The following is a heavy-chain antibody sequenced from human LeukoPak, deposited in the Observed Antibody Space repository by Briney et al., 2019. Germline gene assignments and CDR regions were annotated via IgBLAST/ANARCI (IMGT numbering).Heavy chain of an antibody. J-gene: IGHJ5*02. Sequence: ASLRLLSTPSVYRFTTYDVNWVRQAPGQGLEWMGIINPNGGGTTYTGKFQGRVTITRDTSTSTVYMELSSLRPDDTAVYYCARDPISSNWPRGHFFDPWGQGTLVTVSS. CDR2: INPNGGGT. V-gene: IGHV1-46*01. CDR1: VYRFTTYD. CDR3: ARDPISSNWPRGHFFDP. D-gene: IGHD3-3*02.